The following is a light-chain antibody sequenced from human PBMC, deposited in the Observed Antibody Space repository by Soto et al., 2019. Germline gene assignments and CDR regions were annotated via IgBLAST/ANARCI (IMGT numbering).Light chain of an antibody. CDR2: GAS. CDR1: QSVSRN. J-gene: IGKJ3*01. Sequence: DIVMTQSPGTLSMSPGERATLSCRASQSVSRNLAWYQQKPGQAPRLLIYGASTRATGISARFSGSGSGTEFTLTISSLQSEDFGVYYCQQYNDWPPLFTFGPGTKVDIK. CDR3: QQYNDWPPLFT. V-gene: IGKV3-15*01.